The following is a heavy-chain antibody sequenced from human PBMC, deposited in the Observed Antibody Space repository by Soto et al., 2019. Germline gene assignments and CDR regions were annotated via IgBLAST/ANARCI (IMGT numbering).Heavy chain of an antibody. CDR1: GFTFSSYA. CDR2: ISGSGGST. J-gene: IGHJ6*03. V-gene: IGHV3-23*01. Sequence: EVQLLESGGGLVQPGGSLRLSCAASGFTFSSYAMSWVLQAPGKGLEWVSAISGSGGSTYYADSVKGRFTISRDNSKNTLYLQMNSLRAEATAAHYCTKTYNYYSSTSCYFGYYYYYTEVWGEGTTVTVSS. CDR3: TKTYNYYSSTSCYFGYYYYYTEV. D-gene: IGHD2-2*01.